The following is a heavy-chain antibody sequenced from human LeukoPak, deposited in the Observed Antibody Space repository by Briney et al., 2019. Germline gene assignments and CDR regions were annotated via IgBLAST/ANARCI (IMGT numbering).Heavy chain of an antibody. CDR1: GYTFTSYA. CDR2: INPNSGGT. CDR3: ARAVATIGYYYYMDV. D-gene: IGHD5-12*01. V-gene: IGHV1-2*02. J-gene: IGHJ6*03. Sequence: ASVKVSCKASGYTFTSYAMNWVRQAPGQGLEWMGWINPNSGGTNYAQKFQGRVTMTRDTSISTAYMELSRLRSDDTAVYYCARAVATIGYYYYMDVWGKGTTVTISS.